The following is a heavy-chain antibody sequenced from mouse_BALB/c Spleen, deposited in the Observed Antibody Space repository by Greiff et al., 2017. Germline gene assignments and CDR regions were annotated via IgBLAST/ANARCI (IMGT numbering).Heavy chain of an antibody. V-gene: IGHV5-6-3*01. J-gene: IGHJ3*01. D-gene: IGHD2-14*01. CDR2: INSNGGST. Sequence: EVQRVESGGGLVQPGGSLKLSCAASGFTFSSYGMSWVRQTPDKRLELVATINSNGGSTYYPDSVKGRFTISRDNAKNTLYLQMSSLKSEDTAMYYCARDYYRYSWFAYWGQGTLVTVSA. CDR3: ARDYYRYSWFAY. CDR1: GFTFSSYG.